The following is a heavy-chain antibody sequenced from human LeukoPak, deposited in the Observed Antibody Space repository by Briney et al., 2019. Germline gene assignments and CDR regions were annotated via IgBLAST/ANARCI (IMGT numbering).Heavy chain of an antibody. CDR2: IYYSGST. CDR1: GGSLSSYY. CDR3: ARDTTVGPVSQGYFDL. J-gene: IGHJ2*01. V-gene: IGHV4-59*01. Sequence: SETLSLTCTVSGGSLSSYYRSWAPHPPGKGLEWIGDIYYSGSTNYNPSLKSPVPISLDTSKNQFSLKLSSVTAADPAVYYCARDTTVGPVSQGYFDLWGRGTLVTVSS. D-gene: IGHD1-26*01.